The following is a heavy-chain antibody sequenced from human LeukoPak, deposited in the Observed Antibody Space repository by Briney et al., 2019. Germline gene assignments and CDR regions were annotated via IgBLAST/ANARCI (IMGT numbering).Heavy chain of an antibody. Sequence: QSGAEVKKPGASVKVSCKASGYTFTMFYTHWVRQAPGQGLEWVGMINPSDGATTYAQRFQGRVTMTRDMSTTTVYMDLRSLRSEAPAVYFCAREQSGGLSGSLGGLFASYYTYYYMDVWGRGTTVTVSS. J-gene: IGHJ6*03. V-gene: IGHV1-46*01. CDR2: INPSDGAT. CDR3: AREQSGGLSGSLGGLFASYYTYYYMDV. D-gene: IGHD3-16*01. CDR1: GYTFTMFY.